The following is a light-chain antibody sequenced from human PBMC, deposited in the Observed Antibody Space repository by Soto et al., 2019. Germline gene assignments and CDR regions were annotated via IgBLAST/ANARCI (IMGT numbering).Light chain of an antibody. Sequence: SVLTQPPSVSAAPRQRVTISCSGSNSNIGNNAVNWYQQVPGRAPKLLIHFDDRVPSGISYRFSGSKSGTSASLAISELQSEDEADYYCAAWDDSLNGPVFGGGTKLTVL. CDR1: NSNIGNNA. CDR3: AAWDDSLNGPV. V-gene: IGLV1-36*01. CDR2: FDD. J-gene: IGLJ3*02.